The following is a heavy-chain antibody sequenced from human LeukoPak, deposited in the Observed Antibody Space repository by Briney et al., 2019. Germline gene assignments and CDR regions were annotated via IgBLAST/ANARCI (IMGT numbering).Heavy chain of an antibody. J-gene: IGHJ4*02. CDR3: ARVLRAASWRSYDY. Sequence: NPSETLSLTCTVSGGSISSYYWSWIRQPPGKGLEWIGYIYYSGDTNYNPSLKSRVIISIDTSSNQFSLRLNSMTAADTAVYYCARVLRAASWRSYDYWGQGSLVTVSS. CDR1: GGSISSYY. CDR2: IYYSGDT. D-gene: IGHD5-18*01. V-gene: IGHV4-59*01.